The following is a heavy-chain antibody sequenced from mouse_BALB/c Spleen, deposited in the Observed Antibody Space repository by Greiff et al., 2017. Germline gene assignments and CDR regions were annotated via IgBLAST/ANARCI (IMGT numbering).Heavy chain of an antibody. CDR3: ARAPRQLGLPDY. J-gene: IGHJ2*01. Sequence: VKLMESGPGLVAPSQSLSITCTVSGFSLTSYGVHWVRQPPGKGLEWLGVIWAGGSTNYNSALMSRLSISKDNSKSQVFLKMNSLQTDDTAMYYCARAPRQLGLPDYWGQGTTLTVSS. CDR2: IWAGGST. V-gene: IGHV2-9*02. D-gene: IGHD3-2*01. CDR1: GFSLTSYG.